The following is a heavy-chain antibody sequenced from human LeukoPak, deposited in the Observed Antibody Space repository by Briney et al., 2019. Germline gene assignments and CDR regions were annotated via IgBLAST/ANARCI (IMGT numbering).Heavy chain of an antibody. CDR2: MNPNSGNT. CDR1: GYTFTGYY. J-gene: IGHJ3*02. Sequence: ASVKVSCKASGYTFTGYYMHWVRQAPGQGLEWMGWMNPNSGNTGYAQKFQGRVTITRNTSISTAYMELSSLRSEDTAVYYCARLFAHDAFDIWGQGTMVTVSS. CDR3: ARLFAHDAFDI. V-gene: IGHV1-8*03.